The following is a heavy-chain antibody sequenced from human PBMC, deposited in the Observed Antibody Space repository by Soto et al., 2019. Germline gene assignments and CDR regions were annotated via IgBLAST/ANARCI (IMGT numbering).Heavy chain of an antibody. CDR3: ARAQAYYRPTPAAYGMDV. CDR2: ISSDSRYI. Sequence: GGSLRLSCAASGFTLSNYAVNWVRQAPGKGLEWVSYISSDSRYIYYGDSVKGWVTMTRDTSISTAYMELSRLRSDDTAVYYCARAQAYYRPTPAAYGMDVWGQGTTVTVSS. J-gene: IGHJ6*02. CDR1: GFTLSNYA. V-gene: IGHV3-21*04. D-gene: IGHD3-10*01.